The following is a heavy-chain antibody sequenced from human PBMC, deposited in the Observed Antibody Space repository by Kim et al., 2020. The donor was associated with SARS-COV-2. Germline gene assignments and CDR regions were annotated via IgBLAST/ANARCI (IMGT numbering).Heavy chain of an antibody. CDR1: GFTFSSYW. Sequence: GGSLRLSCVASGFTFSSYWMHWVRQAPGKGLVWVSRINSDGSSTSYADSVKGRFTISRDNARNTLYLQMNSLRAEDTAVYYCARLSTGYEWDKFYYWGQGTLAAVSS. CDR2: INSDGSST. D-gene: IGHD1-26*01. J-gene: IGHJ4*02. V-gene: IGHV3-74*01. CDR3: ARLSTGYEWDKFYY.